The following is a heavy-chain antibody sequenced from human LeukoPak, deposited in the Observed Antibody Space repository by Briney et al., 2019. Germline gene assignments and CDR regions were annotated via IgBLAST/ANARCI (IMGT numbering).Heavy chain of an antibody. CDR2: ISSSGSAI. D-gene: IGHD3-10*01. Sequence: GGSLRLSCAASGFTFSDYYMSWIRQAPGKGLEWVSYISSSGSAIYYADSVKGRFTISRDNAKNSLYLQMNSLRAEDTAVYYCARDYGSGHRWFDPWGQGTLVTVSS. CDR3: ARDYGSGHRWFDP. CDR1: GFTFSDYY. J-gene: IGHJ5*02. V-gene: IGHV3-11*01.